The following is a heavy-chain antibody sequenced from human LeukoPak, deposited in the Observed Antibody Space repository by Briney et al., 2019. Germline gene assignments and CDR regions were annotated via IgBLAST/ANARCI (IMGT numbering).Heavy chain of an antibody. D-gene: IGHD1-26*01. CDR2: ISGSGITT. Sequence: GGSLRLSCVASGFTFSNYAMSWVRLAPGRGLEWVSVISGSGITTFYADSVKGRFTISRDNSKNTLYLQMNSMRAEDTAVYYCAKERREQSRDNYFDYWGQGTLVTVSS. V-gene: IGHV3-23*01. CDR1: GFTFSNYA. J-gene: IGHJ4*02. CDR3: AKERREQSRDNYFDY.